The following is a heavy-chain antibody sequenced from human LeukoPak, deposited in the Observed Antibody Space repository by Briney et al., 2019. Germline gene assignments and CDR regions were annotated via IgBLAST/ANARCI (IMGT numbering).Heavy chain of an antibody. D-gene: IGHD6-13*01. CDR3: ARGRQQLVRGQAFDY. CDR1: GGSFSGYY. V-gene: IGHV4-34*01. CDR2: FNHSGST. Sequence: PSETLSLTCAVYGGSFSGYYWSWIRQPPGKGLEWIAEFNHSGSTNYNPSLKSRVTISVDTSKNQFSLKLSSVTAADTAVYYCARGRQQLVRGQAFDYWGQGTLVTVSS. J-gene: IGHJ4*02.